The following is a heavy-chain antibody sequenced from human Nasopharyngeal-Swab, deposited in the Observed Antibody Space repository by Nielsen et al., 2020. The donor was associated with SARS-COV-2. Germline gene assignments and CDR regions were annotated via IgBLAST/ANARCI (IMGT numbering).Heavy chain of an antibody. CDR2: ISAYNGNT. D-gene: IGHD3-22*01. V-gene: IGHV1-18*01. J-gene: IGHJ6*02. Sequence: WVRQAPGQGLEWMGWISAYNGNTNYAQKLQGRVTMTTDTSTSTAYMELRSLRSDDTAVYYCARGIRWDSSGPTPPYYYYYGMDVWGQGTTVTVSS. CDR3: ARGIRWDSSGPTPPYYYYYGMDV.